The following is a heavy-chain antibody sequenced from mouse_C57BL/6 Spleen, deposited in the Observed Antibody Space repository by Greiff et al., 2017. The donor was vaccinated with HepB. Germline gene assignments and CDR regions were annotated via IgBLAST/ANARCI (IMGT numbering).Heavy chain of an antibody. CDR2: INPNNGGT. Sequence: EVQLQQSGPELVKPGASVKISCKASGYTFTDYYMNWVKQSHGKSLEWIGDINPNNGGTSYNQKFKGKATLTVDKSSSTAYMELRSLTSEDSAVYYCAREGSFYDYDDAWFAYWGQGTLVTVSA. J-gene: IGHJ3*01. CDR1: GYTFTDYY. V-gene: IGHV1-26*01. CDR3: AREGSFYDYDDAWFAY. D-gene: IGHD2-4*01.